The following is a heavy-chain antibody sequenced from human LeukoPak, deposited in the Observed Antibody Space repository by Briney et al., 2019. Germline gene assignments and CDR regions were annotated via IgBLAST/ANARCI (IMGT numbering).Heavy chain of an antibody. J-gene: IGHJ5*02. Sequence: ASVKVSCKASGYTFTGYYMHWVRQAPGQGLEWMGWINPNSGGTNYAQKFQGRVTMTRDTSISTAYMELSRLRSDDTAVYYCARVRSGYSSSWYGANNWFDPWGQGTLVTVSS. V-gene: IGHV1-2*02. CDR2: INPNSGGT. D-gene: IGHD6-13*01. CDR3: ARVRSGYSSSWYGANNWFDP. CDR1: GYTFTGYY.